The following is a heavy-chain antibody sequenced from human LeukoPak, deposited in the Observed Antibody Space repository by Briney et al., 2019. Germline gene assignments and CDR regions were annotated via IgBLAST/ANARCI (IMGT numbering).Heavy chain of an antibody. J-gene: IGHJ3*02. V-gene: IGHV3-21*01. CDR3: ARALNYYDSGGYYYGAFDI. Sequence: PGGSLRLSCAASGFTFSSYSMNWVRQAPGKGLEWVSSISSSGSYIYYADSVKGRFTISRDNAKNSLYLQMNSLRAEDTAVYYCARALNYYDSGGYYYGAFDIWGQGTMVTVSS. D-gene: IGHD3-22*01. CDR1: GFTFSSYS. CDR2: ISSSGSYI.